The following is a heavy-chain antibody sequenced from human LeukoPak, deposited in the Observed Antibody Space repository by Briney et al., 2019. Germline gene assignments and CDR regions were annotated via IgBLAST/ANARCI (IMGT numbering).Heavy chain of an antibody. CDR2: INHSGST. D-gene: IGHD3-10*01. CDR1: GGSFSGYY. V-gene: IGHV4-34*01. J-gene: IGHJ4*02. Sequence: PSETLSLAWAVYGGSFSGYYWSWIRQPPGKGLEWIGEINHSGSTNYNPSLKSRVTISVDTSKNQFSLKLSSVTAADTAVYYCARGTRYGSGSYFKYWGQGTLVTVSS. CDR3: ARGTRYGSGSYFKY.